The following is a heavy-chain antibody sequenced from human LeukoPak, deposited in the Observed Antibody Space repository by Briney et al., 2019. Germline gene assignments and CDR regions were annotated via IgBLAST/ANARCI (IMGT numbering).Heavy chain of an antibody. CDR1: GFTFSSYA. D-gene: IGHD3-22*01. Sequence: PGGSLRLSCAASGFTFSSYAMSWVRQAPGKGLEWVSAISGSGGSTYYADSVKGRFTISRDNAKNSLYLQMNSLRAEDTAVYYCARDNKLRNMIYYYDSSGYDYWGQGTLVTVSS. V-gene: IGHV3-23*01. CDR3: ARDNKLRNMIYYYDSSGYDY. CDR2: ISGSGGST. J-gene: IGHJ4*02.